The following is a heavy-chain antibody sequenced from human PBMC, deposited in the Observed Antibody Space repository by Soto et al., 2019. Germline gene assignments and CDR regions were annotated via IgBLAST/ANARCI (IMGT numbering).Heavy chain of an antibody. Sequence: RGSLRLSCISSGFTFRTYTMNWVRQAPGKGLEWVSGIRGFSPYTFYAESVKGRFTISRDNAKNSLYLQMNSLRAEDTAVYYCARDRGYDAHDYYYNAMDVWGQGSTVTVS. CDR1: GFTFRTYT. CDR3: ARDRGYDAHDYYYNAMDV. V-gene: IGHV3-21*01. J-gene: IGHJ6*02. D-gene: IGHD2-15*01. CDR2: IRGFSPYT.